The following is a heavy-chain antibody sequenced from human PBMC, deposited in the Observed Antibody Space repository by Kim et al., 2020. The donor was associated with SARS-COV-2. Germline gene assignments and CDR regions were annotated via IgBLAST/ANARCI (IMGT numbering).Heavy chain of an antibody. J-gene: IGHJ6*02. CDR2: IYTSGST. CDR1: GGSISSGSYY. CDR3: ASSGSPTYGMDV. Sequence: SETLSLTCTVSGGSISSGSYYWSWIRQPAGKGLEWIGRIYTSGSTNYNPSLKSRVTISVDTSKNQFSLKLSSVTAADTAVYYCASSGSPTYGMDVWGQGTTVTVSS. D-gene: IGHD1-26*01. V-gene: IGHV4-61*02.